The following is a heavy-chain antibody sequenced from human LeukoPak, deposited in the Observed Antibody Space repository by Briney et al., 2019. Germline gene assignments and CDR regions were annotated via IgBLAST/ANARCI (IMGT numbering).Heavy chain of an antibody. Sequence: AGGSLRLSCAASGFTFSSYWMHWVRQVPGKGLVWVSRISGDGSSTTYADSVKGRFTISRDNSKNSLYLQMNSLRAEDAALYYCAKEGYSGSHRYFDYWGQGTLVTVSS. J-gene: IGHJ4*02. CDR2: ISGDGSST. CDR1: GFTFSSYW. D-gene: IGHD1-26*01. V-gene: IGHV3-74*01. CDR3: AKEGYSGSHRYFDY.